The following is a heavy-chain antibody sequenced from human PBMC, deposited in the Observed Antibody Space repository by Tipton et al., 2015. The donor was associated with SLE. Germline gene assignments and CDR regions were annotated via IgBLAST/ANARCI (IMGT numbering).Heavy chain of an antibody. V-gene: IGHV3-30*19. CDR3: AREGIVATTDAFDI. Sequence: SLRLSCAASGFTFSSYGMHWVRQAPGKGLEWVAVIWYDGSNKYYADSVKGRFTISRDNFKNTLYLQMNSLRAEDTAVYYCAREGIVATTDAFDIWGQGTMVTVSS. J-gene: IGHJ3*02. CDR1: GFTFSSYG. CDR2: IWYDGSNK. D-gene: IGHD5-12*01.